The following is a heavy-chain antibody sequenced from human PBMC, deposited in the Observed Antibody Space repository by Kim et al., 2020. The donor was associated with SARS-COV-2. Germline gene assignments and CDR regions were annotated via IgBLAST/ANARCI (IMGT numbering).Heavy chain of an antibody. CDR2: IYSGGST. D-gene: IGHD3-22*01. V-gene: IGHV3-53*01. Sequence: GGSLRLSCEASGFTVSSNYMSWIRQAPGKGLEWVSVIYSGGSTYYADSVKGRFTISRDNSKNTLYLQMNSLRAEDTAVYYCATSDKYYYDSSGYYWPIYFDYWGQGTLVTVSS. CDR3: ATSDKYYYDSSGYYWPIYFDY. J-gene: IGHJ4*02. CDR1: GFTVSSNY.